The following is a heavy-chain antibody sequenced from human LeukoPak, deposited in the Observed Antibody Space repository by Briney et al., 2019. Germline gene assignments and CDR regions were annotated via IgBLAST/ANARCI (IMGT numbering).Heavy chain of an antibody. CDR2: IYYSGSA. CDR3: ARVSVAGLFVDY. D-gene: IGHD6-19*01. CDR1: GGSISSGGYY. V-gene: IGHV4-61*08. J-gene: IGHJ4*02. Sequence: SETLSLTCTVSGGSISSGGYYWSWIRQHPGKGLEWIGYIYYSGSANYNPSLKSRVTISVDMSKNQFSLKLRSVTAADTAVYYCARVSVAGLFVDYWGQGTLVTVSS.